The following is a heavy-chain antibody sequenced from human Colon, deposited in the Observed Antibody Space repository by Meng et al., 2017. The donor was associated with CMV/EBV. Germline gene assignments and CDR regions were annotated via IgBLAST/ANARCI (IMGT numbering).Heavy chain of an antibody. CDR1: SVAVRYTN. V-gene: IGHV4-4*07. D-gene: IGHD5-18*01. Sequence: GSGAVTLSETSSLPFPAASVAVRYTNWSRTQQPAGKRPEWIGRLYFRGSTNYNPSLKSLVTMSVDSSKNQFSLKLSSVTAADTAVYYCAVQPCYDGYCYFDYWGQGTLVTVSS. CDR3: AVQPCYDGYCYFDY. CDR2: LYFRGST. J-gene: IGHJ4*02.